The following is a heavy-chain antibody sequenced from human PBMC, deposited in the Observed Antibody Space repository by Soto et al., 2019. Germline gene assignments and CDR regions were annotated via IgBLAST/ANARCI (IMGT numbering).Heavy chain of an antibody. J-gene: IGHJ6*02. CDR1: GFTFSNYA. V-gene: IGHV3-64D*06. CDR3: ARNESSNIYGMDV. Sequence: GGSLRLSCSVSGFTFSNYAMHWVRQAPGKGLEYVSGITSDGDSTWHADSVKDRFTISRDNSKNTLFLQMSSLRVEDTAIYFFARNESSNIYGMDVWGHGTTVTVSS. D-gene: IGHD6-6*01. CDR2: ITSDGDST.